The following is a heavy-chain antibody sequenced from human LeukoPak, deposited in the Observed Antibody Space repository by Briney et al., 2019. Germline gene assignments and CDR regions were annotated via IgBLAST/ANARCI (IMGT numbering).Heavy chain of an antibody. V-gene: IGHV4-39*07. J-gene: IGHJ6*04. D-gene: IGHD2-2*01. CDR1: GGSISSSSYY. CDR2: IYYSGST. Sequence: SETLSLTCTVSGGSISSSSYYWGWIRQPPGKGLEWIASIYYSGSTYYNPSLNSRVTISVDTSKNQFSLKLSSVTAADTAVYYCARTVVAHFPDVWGKGTTVTVSS. CDR3: ARTVVAHFPDV.